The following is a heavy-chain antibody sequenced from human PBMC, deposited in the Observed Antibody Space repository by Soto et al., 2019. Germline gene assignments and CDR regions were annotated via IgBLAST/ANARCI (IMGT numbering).Heavy chain of an antibody. CDR2: ISSSGDST. V-gene: IGHV3-23*01. J-gene: IGHJ3*02. CDR1: GFIFRTYA. D-gene: IGHD4-17*01. Sequence: TGGSLRLSCAASGFIFRTYAMNWVRQAPGKGLEWVSAISSSGDSTYYAESVRGRFTISRDNSINTLYLHMRSLRPEDTAVYYCAHPRGYGVFDAVDIWGQGTMVTVSS. CDR3: AHPRGYGVFDAVDI.